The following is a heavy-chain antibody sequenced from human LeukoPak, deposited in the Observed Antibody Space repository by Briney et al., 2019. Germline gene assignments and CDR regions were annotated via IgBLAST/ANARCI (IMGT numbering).Heavy chain of an antibody. V-gene: IGHV4-30-2*01. CDR2: IYHSGST. CDR3: ARGSYYYDSSGYFDY. J-gene: IGHJ4*02. CDR1: GGSISSGGYS. D-gene: IGHD3-22*01. Sequence: SQTLSLTCAVSGGSISSGGYSWSWIRQPPGKGLEWIGYIYHSGSTYYNPSLKSRVTISVDRSKNQSSLKLSSVTAADTAVYYCARGSYYYDSSGYFDYWGQGTLVTVSS.